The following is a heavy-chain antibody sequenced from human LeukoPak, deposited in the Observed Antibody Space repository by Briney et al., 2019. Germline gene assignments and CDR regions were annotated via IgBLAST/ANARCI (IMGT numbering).Heavy chain of an antibody. V-gene: IGHV3-21*04. CDR2: IGSRKNYM. J-gene: IGHJ4*02. CDR3: AKAKGGYYYDSSGYWY. CDR1: GFTFSSYT. D-gene: IGHD3-22*01. Sequence: GGSLRLSCAASGFTFSSYTMNWVRRAPGKGLEWVSSIGSRKNYMYYADSVTGRFTISRDNAENSLYLQMNSLRAEDTALYYCAKAKGGYYYDSSGYWYWGQGTLVTVSS.